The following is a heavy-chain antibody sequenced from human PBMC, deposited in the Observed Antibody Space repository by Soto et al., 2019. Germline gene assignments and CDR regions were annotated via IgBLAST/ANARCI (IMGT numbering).Heavy chain of an antibody. J-gene: IGHJ2*01. Sequence: QVQLQESGPGLVKPSETLSLTCSVSRGSINTYYWNWIRQPPGKGLEWIGYISYSGSTAYNPSLKTRVTISVDTSKNQCSLKLDSVTAADTAVYFCARLVPFGDYGNWYFDFWGRGTLVTVSS. CDR2: ISYSGST. V-gene: IGHV4-59*08. CDR1: RGSINTYY. CDR3: ARLVPFGDYGNWYFDF. D-gene: IGHD4-17*01.